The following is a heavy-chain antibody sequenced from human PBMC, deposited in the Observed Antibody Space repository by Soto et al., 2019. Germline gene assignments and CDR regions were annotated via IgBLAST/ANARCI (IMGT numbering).Heavy chain of an antibody. CDR3: ARGGSSWSAEYYEH. CDR1: GYTCTNYG. Sequence: GASVKVSCKASGYTCTNYGISWVRQAPGQGPEWMGWISGFNGNTKYARKVQGRVTLTTDTSATTAYMELRGLRSDDTAVYYCARGGSSWSAEYYEHWGQGTLVTVSS. V-gene: IGHV1-18*04. CDR2: ISGFNGNT. D-gene: IGHD6-13*01. J-gene: IGHJ1*01.